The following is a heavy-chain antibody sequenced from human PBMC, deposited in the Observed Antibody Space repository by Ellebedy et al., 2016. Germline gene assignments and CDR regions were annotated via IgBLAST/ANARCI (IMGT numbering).Heavy chain of an antibody. CDR1: GGSVSSGSYY. CDR2: IYYSGST. J-gene: IGHJ4*02. Sequence: SETLSLTXTVSGGSVSSGSYYWSWIRQPPGKGLEWIGYIYYSGSTNYNPSLKSRVTISVDTSKNQFSLKLSSVTAADTAVYYCARERRVTMIVVVITTGFDYWGQGTLVTVSS. D-gene: IGHD3-22*01. CDR3: ARERRVTMIVVVITTGFDY. V-gene: IGHV4-61*01.